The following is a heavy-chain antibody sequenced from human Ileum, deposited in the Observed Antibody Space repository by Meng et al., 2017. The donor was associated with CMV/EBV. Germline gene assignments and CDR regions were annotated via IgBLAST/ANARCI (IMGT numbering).Heavy chain of an antibody. J-gene: IGHJ4*02. CDR3: ARKPGSGAIFGVGIRPPYYFDN. CDR2: VSGSGDNT. CDR1: GFTFNSYV. V-gene: IGHV3-23*01. Sequence: GESLKISCAASGFTFNSYVMSWVRQPPGKGLEWVSDVSGSGDNTYYAESVKGRFTVSRDNSKNTLYLEMNNLRADDAAVYYCARKPGSGAIFGVGIRPPYYFDNWGQGTTVTVSS. D-gene: IGHD3-3*01.